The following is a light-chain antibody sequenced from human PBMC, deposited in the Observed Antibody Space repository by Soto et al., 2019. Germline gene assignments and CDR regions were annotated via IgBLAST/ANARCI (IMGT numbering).Light chain of an antibody. J-gene: IGLJ1*01. V-gene: IGLV1-40*01. CDR1: SSNIGAAYD. Sequence: QSVLTQPPSMSGAPGQRVTISCTGSSSNIGAAYDVHWYQHLPGTAPKLLIYGNNNRPSGVPDRFSGSKSGTSASLAITGRQAGDEADYYCQSYDSSLSSYVFGTGTKLTVL. CDR3: QSYDSSLSSYV. CDR2: GNN.